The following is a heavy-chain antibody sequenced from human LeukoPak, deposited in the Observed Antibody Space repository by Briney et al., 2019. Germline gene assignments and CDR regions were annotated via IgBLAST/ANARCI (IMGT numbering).Heavy chain of an antibody. D-gene: IGHD5-12*01. V-gene: IGHV3-23*01. CDR1: GFTFSSYA. Sequence: GGSLRLSXAASGFTFSSYAMSWVRQAPGKGVGWVSAISGSGGSTYYADSVKGRFTISRDNSKNTLYLQMNSPRAEDTAVYYCAREASRGYSGYGLFDYWGQGTLVTVSS. CDR3: AREASRGYSGYGLFDY. J-gene: IGHJ4*02. CDR2: ISGSGGST.